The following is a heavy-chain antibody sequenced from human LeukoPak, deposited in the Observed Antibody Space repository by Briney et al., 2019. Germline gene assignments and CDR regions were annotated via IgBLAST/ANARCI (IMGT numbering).Heavy chain of an antibody. J-gene: IGHJ4*02. Sequence: ASVKVSCKASGYTFTTYYMHWVRQAPGRGLEWMGIINPSGGSTTYAQKFQGRVTMTRDTSTSTVYMELSSLRSEDTAVYYCARGGPEYLSDYWGQGTLVTVSS. CDR3: ARGGPEYLSDY. CDR2: INPSGGST. D-gene: IGHD2-2*02. V-gene: IGHV1-46*01. CDR1: GYTFTTYY.